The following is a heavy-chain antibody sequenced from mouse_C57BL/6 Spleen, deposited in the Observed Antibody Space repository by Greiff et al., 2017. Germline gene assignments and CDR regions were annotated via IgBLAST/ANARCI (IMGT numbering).Heavy chain of an antibody. Sequence: VQLQQSDAELVKPGASVKISCKVSGYTFTDHTIHWMKQRPEQGLEWIGYIYPRDGSTKYNEKFKGKATLTADKSSSTAYMQLISLTSEDSAVYYCAGRYYGSSLAGAYWGQGTLVTVSA. CDR1: GYTFTDHT. CDR3: AGRYYGSSLAGAY. J-gene: IGHJ3*01. CDR2: IYPRDGST. D-gene: IGHD1-1*01. V-gene: IGHV1-78*01.